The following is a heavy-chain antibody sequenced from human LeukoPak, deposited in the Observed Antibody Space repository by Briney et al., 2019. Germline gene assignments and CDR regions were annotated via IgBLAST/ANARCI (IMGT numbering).Heavy chain of an antibody. Sequence: SETLSLTCTVSGGSISSSSYYWGWIRQPPGKGLEWIGSIYYSGSTYYNQSLKSRVTISVDTSKSQYSLKLSSVTAADTAVYYCARGGTYGDYFDYWGQGTLVTVSS. J-gene: IGHJ4*02. V-gene: IGHV4-39*01. D-gene: IGHD4-17*01. CDR2: IYYSGST. CDR3: ARGGTYGDYFDY. CDR1: GGSISSSSYY.